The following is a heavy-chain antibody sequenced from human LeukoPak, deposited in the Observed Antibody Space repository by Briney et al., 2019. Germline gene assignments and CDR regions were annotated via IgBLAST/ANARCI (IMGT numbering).Heavy chain of an antibody. CDR3: ARGGGYDLPFDY. D-gene: IGHD5-12*01. CDR2: IYYSGST. J-gene: IGHJ4*02. CDR1: GGSISSSSYY. V-gene: IGHV4-39*07. Sequence: PSETLSLTCTVSGGSISSSSYYWGWIRQPPGKGLEWIGSIYYSGSTYYNPSLKSRVTISVDTSKNQFSLKLSSVTAADTAVYYCARGGGYDLPFDYWGQGTLVTVSS.